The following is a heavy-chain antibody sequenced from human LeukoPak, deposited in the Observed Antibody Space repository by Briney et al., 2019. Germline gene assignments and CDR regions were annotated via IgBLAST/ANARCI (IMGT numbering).Heavy chain of an antibody. Sequence: GGSLRLSCAASGFTSSSYWMHWVRQVPGKGLVWVSRISGDGTARNYADSVKGRFTISRDDAKNTVDLQMNSLRGEDTAVYYCVRGRGSYGWFDPWGQETLVTVSS. J-gene: IGHJ5*02. CDR3: VRGRGSYGWFDP. CDR2: ISGDGTAR. V-gene: IGHV3-74*01. CDR1: GFTSSSYW. D-gene: IGHD3-10*01.